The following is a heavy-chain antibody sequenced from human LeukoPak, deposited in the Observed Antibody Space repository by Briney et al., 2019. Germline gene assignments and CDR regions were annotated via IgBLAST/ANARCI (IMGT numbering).Heavy chain of an antibody. V-gene: IGHV3-23*01. Sequence: PGGSLRLSCAASGFTFSSYAMSWVRQAPGKGLEWVSAISGSGGSTYYADSVKGRFTISRDNSKNTLYLQMNSLRAEDTAVYYCAKPRGATSIDYYYYYMDVWGKGTTVTVSS. D-gene: IGHD1-26*01. CDR1: GFTFSSYA. CDR2: ISGSGGST. CDR3: AKPRGATSIDYYYYYMDV. J-gene: IGHJ6*03.